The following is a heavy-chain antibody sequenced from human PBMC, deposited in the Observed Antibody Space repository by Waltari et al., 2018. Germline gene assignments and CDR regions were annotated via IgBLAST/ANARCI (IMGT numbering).Heavy chain of an antibody. CDR3: ARYGEVPPNYFFDY. Sequence: QVQLHQWGAGQLKPSETLSLTCAVSGESFLGYFWSWIRQSPGKGREWLGAIHDSGSTNYNPPLAGRLSLSVDPTKKQFSLRLTSVTAADAALYFCARYGEVPPNYFFDYWGQGTLVTVSS. D-gene: IGHD2-21*01. V-gene: IGHV4-34*01. CDR1: GESFLGYF. J-gene: IGHJ4*01. CDR2: IHDSGST.